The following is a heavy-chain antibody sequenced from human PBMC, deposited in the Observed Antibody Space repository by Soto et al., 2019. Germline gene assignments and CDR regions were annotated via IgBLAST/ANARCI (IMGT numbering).Heavy chain of an antibody. J-gene: IGHJ4*02. D-gene: IGHD3-10*01. CDR3: AKRGSGSYYTY. CDR2: ISGSGGST. Sequence: EVQLLESGGGLVQPGGSLRLSCAASGFTFSSYAMNWVRQAPGKGLEWVSVISGSGGSTYYADSVKGRFTISRDNSKNTLYLQTNSLRAEDTAVYYCAKRGSGSYYTYWGQGTLVTVSS. V-gene: IGHV3-23*01. CDR1: GFTFSSYA.